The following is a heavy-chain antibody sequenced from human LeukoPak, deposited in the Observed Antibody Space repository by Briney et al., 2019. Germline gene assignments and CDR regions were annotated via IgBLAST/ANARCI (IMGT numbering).Heavy chain of an antibody. V-gene: IGHV3-23*01. CDR3: AKGGKWDVTPFDY. CDR2: ISGGGGSI. D-gene: IGHD1-26*01. Sequence: GGSLRLSCAASGFTFSSYSMNWVRQAPGKGLEWVSTISGGGGSIYYADSVKGRFTISRDNSKNTLYLQVNSLRAEDTAVYYCAKGGKWDVTPFDYWGQGTLVTVSS. CDR1: GFTFSSYS. J-gene: IGHJ4*02.